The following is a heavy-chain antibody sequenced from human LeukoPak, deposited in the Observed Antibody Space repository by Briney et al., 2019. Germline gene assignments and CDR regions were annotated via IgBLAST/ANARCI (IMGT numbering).Heavy chain of an antibody. CDR3: ARTSQRDYYYYYRAV. Sequence: PSETLSLTCTVSGGSLSSSSYYWGWIRQPAGKGLEWIGRIYISESTDYHPSLKNRVTISVDTSKNQFSLKRSSGTAADTAVYYCARTSQRDYYYYYRAVWGKGTTVTVSS. CDR1: GGSLSSSSYY. CDR2: IYISEST. D-gene: IGHD6-25*01. V-gene: IGHV4-61*02. J-gene: IGHJ6*03.